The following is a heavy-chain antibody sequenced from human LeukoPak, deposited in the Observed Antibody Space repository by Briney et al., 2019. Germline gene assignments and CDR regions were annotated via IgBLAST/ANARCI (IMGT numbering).Heavy chain of an antibody. J-gene: IGHJ4*02. Sequence: SQTLSLTCTVSGGSIRSGSYYWSWIRQPAGKGLEWIGSIYYSGNTYYNASLKSQVSISIDTSKNQFSLRLTSVTAADTAVYYCARQTGSGLFILPGGQGTLVTVSS. CDR2: IYYSGNT. D-gene: IGHD3/OR15-3a*01. CDR1: GGSIRSGSYY. V-gene: IGHV4-39*01. CDR3: ARQTGSGLFILP.